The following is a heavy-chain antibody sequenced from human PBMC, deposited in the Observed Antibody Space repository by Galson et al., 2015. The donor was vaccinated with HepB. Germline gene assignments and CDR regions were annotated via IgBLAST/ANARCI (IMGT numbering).Heavy chain of an antibody. CDR3: ARDGYSSGWYGGALDP. Sequence: SVKVSCKASGYTFTGYYLHWVRQAPGQGLEWMGRINPNSGGTNYAQKFQGRVTMTRDTSITTVYMELSRLTSDDTAVYYCARDGYSSGWYGGALDPWGQGTLVT. CDR2: INPNSGGT. J-gene: IGHJ5*02. V-gene: IGHV1-2*06. CDR1: GYTFTGYY. D-gene: IGHD6-19*01.